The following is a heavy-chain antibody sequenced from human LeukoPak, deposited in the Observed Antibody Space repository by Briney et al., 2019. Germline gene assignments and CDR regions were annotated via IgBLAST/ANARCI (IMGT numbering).Heavy chain of an antibody. Sequence: SETLSLTCTVSGGSISSYYWSWIRQPPGKGLEWIGDIYYSGYTNYNPSLKSRVTISVDTSKNQFSLKLRSVTAADTAVYYCAIVRHIVATTKCYWFDPWGQGTQVTVSS. D-gene: IGHD5-12*01. CDR1: GGSISSYY. J-gene: IGHJ5*02. CDR2: IYYSGYT. CDR3: AIVRHIVATTKCYWFDP. V-gene: IGHV4-59*01.